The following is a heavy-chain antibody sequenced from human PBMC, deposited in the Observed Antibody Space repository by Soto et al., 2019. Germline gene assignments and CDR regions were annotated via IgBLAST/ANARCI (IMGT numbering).Heavy chain of an antibody. CDR1: GYSFTNYD. J-gene: IGHJ2*01. D-gene: IGHD2-21*01. CDR2: MSPRSGDT. Sequence: QVQLVQSGAEVRKPGASVKVSYKASGYSFTNYDINWARQAAGQVLEWLGWMSPRSGDTGYAQKFRGRVTMTRDTSISTAYMELNSLRSDDTAVYYCVRDGGPLGDANWHFDLWGRGTLVTVSS. V-gene: IGHV1-8*01. CDR3: VRDGGPLGDANWHFDL.